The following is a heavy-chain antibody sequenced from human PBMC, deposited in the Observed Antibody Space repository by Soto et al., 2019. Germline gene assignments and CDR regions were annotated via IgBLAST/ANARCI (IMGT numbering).Heavy chain of an antibody. CDR2: NSGSGGST. CDR3: VKSPISSRWHLCYFDY. Sequence: GGSLRLSCAAPGFTFSSYAMSWVRQAPGKGQEWVSANSGSGGSTYYADSVKGRFTISRDNSKNTLYLQMNSLRAEDTAVYYCVKSPISSRWHLCYFDYRCQGPLLTVSS. D-gene: IGHD6-19*01. V-gene: IGHV3-23*01. J-gene: IGHJ4*03. CDR1: GFTFSSYA.